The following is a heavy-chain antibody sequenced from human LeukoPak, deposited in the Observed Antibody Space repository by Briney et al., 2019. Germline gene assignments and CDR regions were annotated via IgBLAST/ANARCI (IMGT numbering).Heavy chain of an antibody. J-gene: IGHJ3*02. CDR2: IYTSGST. CDR1: GGSISSGSYY. V-gene: IGHV4-61*02. D-gene: IGHD3-22*01. Sequence: SHTLSLTCTVSGGSISSGSYYWSWIRQPAGKGLEWIGRIYTSGSTNYNPSLKSRVTISVDTSKNQFSLKLSSVTAADTAVYYCATREIDGSYYYDSSGTDSFDIWGQGTMVTVSS. CDR3: ATREIDGSYYYDSSGTDSFDI.